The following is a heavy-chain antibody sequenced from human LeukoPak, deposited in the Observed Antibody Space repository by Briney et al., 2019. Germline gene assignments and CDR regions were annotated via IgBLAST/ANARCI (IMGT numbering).Heavy chain of an antibody. CDR1: VSTFTIYD. Sequence: TSVTVSCTASVSTFTIYDINWVRQAPGPGLEWMGWMNPNSGNTGYAQKFQGRVTMTRNTSISTAYMELSRLRSEDTAVYYCARDYYGSGSYVGYWGQGTLVTVSS. CDR3: ARDYYGSGSYVGY. J-gene: IGHJ4*02. V-gene: IGHV1-8*01. CDR2: MNPNSGNT. D-gene: IGHD3-10*01.